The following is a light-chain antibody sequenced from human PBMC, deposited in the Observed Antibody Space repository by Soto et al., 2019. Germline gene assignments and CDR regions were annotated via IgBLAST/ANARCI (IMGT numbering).Light chain of an antibody. CDR1: QSVNNW. CDR2: KAS. CDR3: QQYSNYPYT. V-gene: IGKV1-5*03. Sequence: DIQMTQSPSTLSASIGDRVTITCRASQSVNNWLAWYQQKPGKAPKLLIYKASSLESGVPSTFSGSESGTEFTRTISSLRPDDFATYFCQQYSNYPYTFGQGTNLEIK. J-gene: IGKJ2*01.